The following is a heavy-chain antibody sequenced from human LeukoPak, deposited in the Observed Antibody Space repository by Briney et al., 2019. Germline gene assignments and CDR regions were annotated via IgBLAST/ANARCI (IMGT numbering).Heavy chain of an antibody. D-gene: IGHD6-13*01. Sequence: GGSLRLSCAASGFTFSSYGMTWVRQAPGKGLEWVSYISSSSSTIYYADSVKGRFTISRDNSKNTLYLQMNSLRAEDTAVYYCARDRIAAAGSGKTLGYWGQGTLVTVSS. CDR3: ARDRIAAAGSGKTLGY. CDR2: ISSSSSTI. V-gene: IGHV3-48*01. CDR1: GFTFSSYG. J-gene: IGHJ4*02.